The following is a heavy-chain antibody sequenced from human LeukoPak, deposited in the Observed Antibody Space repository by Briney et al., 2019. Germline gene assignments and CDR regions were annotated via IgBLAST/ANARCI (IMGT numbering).Heavy chain of an antibody. CDR1: GFTFSSYE. V-gene: IGHV3-48*03. CDR3: ASPSGYGDFDY. D-gene: IGHD4-17*01. Sequence: GGSLRLSCAASGFTFSSYEMNWVRQAPGKGLECVSYISSSGRTIYYADSVKGRFTISRDNAKNSLYLQMKSLRAEDTAVYYCASPSGYGDFDYWGQGTLVTVSS. J-gene: IGHJ4*02. CDR2: ISSSGRTI.